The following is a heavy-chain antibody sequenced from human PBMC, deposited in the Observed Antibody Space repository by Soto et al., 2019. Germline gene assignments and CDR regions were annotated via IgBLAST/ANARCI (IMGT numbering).Heavy chain of an antibody. Sequence: QVQLVQSGPEVKKPGASVKVSCKTSGYTFTSYGISWVRQAPGQGLEWMGWITTDKGKTTYAQKFQGRVTMTTDTSTSTAYMEMRSLRSDDTAVYYCANRSPAFDYWGQGTLVTVCS. CDR3: ANRSPAFDY. CDR2: ITTDKGKT. J-gene: IGHJ4*02. V-gene: IGHV1-18*01. CDR1: GYTFTSYG.